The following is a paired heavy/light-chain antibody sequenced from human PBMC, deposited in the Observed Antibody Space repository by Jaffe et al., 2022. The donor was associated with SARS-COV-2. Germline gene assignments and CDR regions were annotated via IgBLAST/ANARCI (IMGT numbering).Heavy chain of an antibody. D-gene: IGHD2-15*01. CDR2: ISYDGSNK. V-gene: IGHV3-30*18. CDR1: GFTFSSYG. CDR3: AKAGIFGSCSGGSCYSYFDY. J-gene: IGHJ4*02. Sequence: QVQLVESGGGVVQPGRSLRLSCAASGFTFSSYGMHWVRQAPGKGLEWVAVISYDGSNKYYADSVKGRFTISRDNSKNTLYLQMNSLRAEDTAVYYCAKAGIFGSCSGGSCYSYFDYWGQGTLVTVSS.
Light chain of an antibody. CDR1: QGISNY. CDR3: QKYNSAPQT. Sequence: DIQMTQSPSSLSASVGDRVTITCRASQGISNYLAWYQQKPGKVPKLLIYAASTLQSGVPSRFSGSGSGTDFTLTISSLQPEDVATYYCQKYNSAPQTFGGGTKVEIK. V-gene: IGKV1-27*01. CDR2: AAS. J-gene: IGKJ4*01.